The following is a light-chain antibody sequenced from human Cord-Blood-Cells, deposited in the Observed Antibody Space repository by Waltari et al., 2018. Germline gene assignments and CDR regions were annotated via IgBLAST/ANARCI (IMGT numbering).Light chain of an antibody. CDR1: QTIGSS. CDR3: HQSRSLPWT. CDR2: YAS. Sequence: EILLIHSPDFQSVPPKEKVTTTCRASQTIGSSLHWYQQKPDQSPKLLIKYASQSFSGVPSRFSGSGSGTDFTLTINSLEAEDAATYYCHQSRSLPWTFGQGTKVEIK. V-gene: IGKV6-21*01. J-gene: IGKJ1*01.